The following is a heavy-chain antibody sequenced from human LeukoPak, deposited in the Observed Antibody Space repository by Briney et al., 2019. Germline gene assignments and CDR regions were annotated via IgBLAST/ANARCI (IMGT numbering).Heavy chain of an antibody. CDR2: INHSGIT. Sequence: KPSETLSLTCAVYGGSFSGYYWSWIRQPPGKGLEWIGEINHSGITNYNPSLKSRVTISVDTSKNQFSLKLSSVTAADTAVYYCARVIAVAGTLSDYWGQGTLVTVSS. CDR1: GGSFSGYY. V-gene: IGHV4-34*01. J-gene: IGHJ4*02. D-gene: IGHD6-19*01. CDR3: ARVIAVAGTLSDY.